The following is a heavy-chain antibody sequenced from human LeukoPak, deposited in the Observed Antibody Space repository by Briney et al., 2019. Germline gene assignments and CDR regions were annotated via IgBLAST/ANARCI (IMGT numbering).Heavy chain of an antibody. Sequence: ASVKVSCKASGYTFTSYGISWVRQAPGQGLEWMGWISAYNGNTNYAQKLQGRVTMTTDTSTSTAYMELRSLRSDDTAVYYCARDRHGVTTFILGYWGQGTLVTVSS. J-gene: IGHJ4*02. CDR2: ISAYNGNT. V-gene: IGHV1-18*01. D-gene: IGHD4-17*01. CDR3: ARDRHGVTTFILGY. CDR1: GYTFTSYG.